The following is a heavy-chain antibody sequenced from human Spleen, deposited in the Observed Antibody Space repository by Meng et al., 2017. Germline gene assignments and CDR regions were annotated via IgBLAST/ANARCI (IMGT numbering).Heavy chain of an antibody. CDR1: GYPFTAYY. CDR2: IHTNTGNP. Sequence: ASVKVSCKSSGYPFTAYYIHWVRQAPGQGLEWLGWIHTNTGNPTYAQGLTGRFVFSLDTSASTAYLEISSLKAEDTAVYYCAREDHFWSGCFDYWGQGTLVTVSS. CDR3: AREDHFWSGCFDY. D-gene: IGHD3-3*02. J-gene: IGHJ4*02. V-gene: IGHV7-4-1*02.